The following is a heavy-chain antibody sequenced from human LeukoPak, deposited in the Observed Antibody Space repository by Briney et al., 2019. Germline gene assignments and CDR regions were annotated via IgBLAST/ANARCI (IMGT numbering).Heavy chain of an antibody. V-gene: IGHV6-1*01. CDR3: ARATMVRGVPLYYFDY. CDR1: GYSVSSNSAD. D-gene: IGHD3-10*01. CDR2: TYYRSKWYN. J-gene: IGHJ4*02. Sequence: SQTLSLTCAISGYSVSSNSADWNWIRQSPSRGLEWLGRTYYRSKWYNDYAVSVKSRITINPDTSKNQFSLQLNSVTTEDTAVYYCARATMVRGVPLYYFDYWGQGTLVTVSS.